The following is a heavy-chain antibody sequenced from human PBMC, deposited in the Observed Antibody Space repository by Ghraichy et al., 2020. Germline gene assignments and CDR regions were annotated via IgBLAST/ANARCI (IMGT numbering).Heavy chain of an antibody. J-gene: IGHJ6*02. Sequence: GESLNISCKGSGYSFTSYWIGWVRQMPGKGLEWMGIIYPADSDTRYSPSFQGQVTISADKSISTAYLQWSILMASDTAMYYCARNTRPGAAAGNYYYYGMDVWGQGTTVTVSS. CDR1: GYSFTSYW. CDR3: ARNTRPGAAAGNYYYYGMDV. V-gene: IGHV5-51*01. D-gene: IGHD6-13*01. CDR2: IYPADSDT.